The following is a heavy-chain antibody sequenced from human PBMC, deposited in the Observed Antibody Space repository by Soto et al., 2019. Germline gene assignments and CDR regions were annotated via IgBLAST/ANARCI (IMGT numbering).Heavy chain of an antibody. D-gene: IGHD6-19*01. Sequence: SETLSLTCTVSGGSISSSSYYWGWIRQPPGKGLEWIGSIYYSGSTYYNPSLKSRVTISVDTSKNQFSLKLSSVTAADTAAYYCARHFDSSGWYGGYWYFDLWGRGTLVTVSS. CDR2: IYYSGST. CDR3: ARHFDSSGWYGGYWYFDL. CDR1: GGSISSSSYY. V-gene: IGHV4-39*01. J-gene: IGHJ2*01.